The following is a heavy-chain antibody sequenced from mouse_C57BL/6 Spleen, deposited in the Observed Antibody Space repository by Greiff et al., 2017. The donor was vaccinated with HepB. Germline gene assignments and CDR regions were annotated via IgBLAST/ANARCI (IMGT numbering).Heavy chain of an antibody. CDR3: AREDYDRGSYAMDY. J-gene: IGHJ4*01. CDR2: IYPGSGNT. CDR1: GYTFTDYY. Sequence: QVQLQQSGAELVRPGASVKLSCKASGYTFTDYYINWVKQRPGQGLEWIARIYPGSGNTYYNEKFKGKATLTAEKSSSTAYMQLSSLTSEDSAVYFCAREDYDRGSYAMDYWGQGTSVTVSS. D-gene: IGHD2-4*01. V-gene: IGHV1-76*01.